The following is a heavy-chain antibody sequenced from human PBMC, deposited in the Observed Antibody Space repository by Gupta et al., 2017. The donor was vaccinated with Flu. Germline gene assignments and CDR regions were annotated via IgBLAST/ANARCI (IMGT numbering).Heavy chain of an antibody. D-gene: IGHD6-19*01. CDR2: ISYDGSNK. J-gene: IGHJ5*02. V-gene: IGHV3-30*18. CDR1: GFTFSSYG. CDR3: AKASGWFLSTTVFDP. Sequence: QVQLVESGGGVVQPGRSLRLSCAASGFTFSSYGMHWVRQAPGKGLEWVAVISYDGSNKYYADSVKGRFTIYRDNSKNTLYLQMNSLRAEDTAVYYCAKASGWFLSTTVFDPWGQGTLVTVSS.